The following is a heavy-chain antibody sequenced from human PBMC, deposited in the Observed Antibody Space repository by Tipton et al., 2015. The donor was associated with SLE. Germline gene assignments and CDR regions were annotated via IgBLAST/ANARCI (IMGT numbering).Heavy chain of an antibody. V-gene: IGHV4-61*02. D-gene: IGHD2-15*01. J-gene: IGHJ4*02. CDR1: GDSIGSGSYY. Sequence: TLSLTCTVSGDSIGSGSYYWIWIRQPAGKGLEWIGRVHTSGSTNYNPSLKSRVSISVDTPKSQFSLTRRSVTAADTAVYFCARDRGYCGATSCYLDSWGQGTLVTVSS. CDR2: VHTSGST. CDR3: ARDRGYCGATSCYLDS.